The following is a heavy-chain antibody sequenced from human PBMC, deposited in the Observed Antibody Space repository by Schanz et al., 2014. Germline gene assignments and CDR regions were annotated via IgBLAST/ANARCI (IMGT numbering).Heavy chain of an antibody. Sequence: EVRLVESGGGLVQPGGSLRLSCEASGFDFNSYSMNWVRQVPGKGLEWVSTISASGGSTYYADSVKGRFTISRDNSKNILYLQMNSLRAEDTAVYYCAKQIHYDILTVTRNWGQGTLVTVSS. J-gene: IGHJ4*02. CDR1: GFDFNSYS. CDR3: AKQIHYDILTVTRN. D-gene: IGHD3-9*01. V-gene: IGHV3-23*04. CDR2: ISASGGST.